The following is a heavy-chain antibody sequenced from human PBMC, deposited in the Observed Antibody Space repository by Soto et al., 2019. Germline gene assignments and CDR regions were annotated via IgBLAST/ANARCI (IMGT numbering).Heavy chain of an antibody. D-gene: IGHD2-21*01. CDR2: IYDSGNI. CDR1: GYSISSGYY. Sequence: SETLSLTCAVSGYSISSGYYWGWIRQPPGKGLEWIGTIYDSGNIYYNPSLESRVSISVDTSKNQFSLKVTSVTAADTAVYYCARGGEDLYYVMDVWGPGTTVTVSS. CDR3: ARGGEDLYYVMDV. J-gene: IGHJ6*02. V-gene: IGHV4-38-2*01.